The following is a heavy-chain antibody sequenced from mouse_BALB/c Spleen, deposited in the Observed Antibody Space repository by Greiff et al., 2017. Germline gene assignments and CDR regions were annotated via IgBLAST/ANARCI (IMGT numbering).Heavy chain of an antibody. J-gene: IGHJ3*01. CDR2: ISYDGSN. D-gene: IGHD2-14*01. Sequence: EVQLVESGPGLVKPSQSLSLTCSVTGYSITSGYYWNWIRQFPGNKLEWMGYISYDGSNNYNPSLKNRISITRDTSKNQFFLKLNSVTTEDTATYYCAREGYDDGSFAYWGQGTLVTVSA. CDR3: AREGYDDGSFAY. CDR1: GYSITSGYY. V-gene: IGHV3-6*02.